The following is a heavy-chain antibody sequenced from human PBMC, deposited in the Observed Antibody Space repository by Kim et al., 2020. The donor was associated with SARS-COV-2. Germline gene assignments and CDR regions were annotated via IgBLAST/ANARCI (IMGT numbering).Heavy chain of an antibody. Sequence: GGSLRLSCAASGFIFIDHYMDWVRQAPGKGLEWVGRTRDKANSYITEYAASVKGRFSFSRDESTNSFYLQMSSLKTEDTAVYYCTRGGLTPFDFWGQGTLVTVSS. CDR1: GFIFIDHY. CDR3: TRGGLTPFDF. D-gene: IGHD2-15*01. V-gene: IGHV3-72*01. J-gene: IGHJ4*02. CDR2: TRDKANSYIT.